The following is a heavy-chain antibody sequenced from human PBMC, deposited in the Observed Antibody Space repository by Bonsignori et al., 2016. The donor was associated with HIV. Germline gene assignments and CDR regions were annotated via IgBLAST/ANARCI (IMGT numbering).Heavy chain of an antibody. CDR3: ASENVGGYYDILTGYYGPGRGYRD. D-gene: IGHD3-9*01. CDR2: INPSGGST. J-gene: IGHJ4*02. Sequence: WVRQAPGQGLEWMGIINPSGGSTSYAQKFQGRVTMTRDTSTSTVYMELSSLRSEDTAVYYCASENVGGYYDILTGYYGPGRGYRDWGQGTLVTVSS. V-gene: IGHV1-46*01.